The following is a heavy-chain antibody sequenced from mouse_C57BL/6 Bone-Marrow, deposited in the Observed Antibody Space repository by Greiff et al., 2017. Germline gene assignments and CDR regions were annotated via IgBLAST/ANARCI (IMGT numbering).Heavy chain of an antibody. CDR2: IDPSDSYP. CDR1: GYTFTSYW. Sequence: QVQLQQPGAELVMPGASVKLSCKASGYTFTSYWMHWVKQRPGQGLEWIGEIDPSDSYPNYNQKFKGKATLTVDKSSSTAYMQLSSLTSEDSAVYYCARSSWFAYWGQGTLVTVSA. CDR3: ARSSWFAY. V-gene: IGHV1-69*01. J-gene: IGHJ3*01.